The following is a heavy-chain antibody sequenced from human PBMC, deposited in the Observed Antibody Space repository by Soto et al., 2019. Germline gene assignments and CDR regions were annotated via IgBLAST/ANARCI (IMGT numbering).Heavy chain of an antibody. Sequence: QVQLQESGPGLVKPSETLSLTCSVSGGSINSDYWTWIRQSAGKGLEWIGRISTSGRTTYNPSLKSRVTMSIDTSRNQFSQTLISVTAADTALYYCARLHLPALQGAFDIWGQGTMVTVSS. V-gene: IGHV4-4*07. CDR3: ARLHLPALQGAFDI. J-gene: IGHJ3*02. CDR1: GGSINSDY. D-gene: IGHD2-2*01. CDR2: ISTSGRT.